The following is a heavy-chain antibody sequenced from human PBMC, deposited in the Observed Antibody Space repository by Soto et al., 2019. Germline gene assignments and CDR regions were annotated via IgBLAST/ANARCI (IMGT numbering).Heavy chain of an antibody. CDR3: AKGLGLRYWGGIDY. V-gene: IGHV3-23*01. Sequence: EVQLLESGGGLVQPGGSLRLSCAASGFTFSSYAMSWFRQAPGKGLEWVSAISGSGGSTYYADSVKGRFTISRDNSKNTLYLQMNSLRAEDTAVYYCAKGLGLRYWGGIDYWGQGTLVTVSS. CDR2: ISGSGGST. CDR1: GFTFSSYA. J-gene: IGHJ4*02. D-gene: IGHD7-27*01.